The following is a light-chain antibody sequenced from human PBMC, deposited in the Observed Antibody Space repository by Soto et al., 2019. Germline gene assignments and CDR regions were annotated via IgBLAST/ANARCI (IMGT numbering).Light chain of an antibody. Sequence: IPITKSPSQFSASTGDRVTITCRASQGISSYLAWYQQKPGKAPKLLIYAASTLQSGVPSRFSGSGSGTEFTLTISGLQPDDFATYYCQQYKAYLYTFAQGTKVDIK. CDR1: QGISSY. V-gene: IGKV1-8*01. CDR3: QQYKAYLYT. J-gene: IGKJ2*01. CDR2: AAS.